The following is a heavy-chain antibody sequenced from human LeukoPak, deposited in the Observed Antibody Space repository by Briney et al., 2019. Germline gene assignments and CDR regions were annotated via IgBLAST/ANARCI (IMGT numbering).Heavy chain of an antibody. Sequence: QSGGSLRLSCAASGFTFSNYWMHWVRQAPGKGLVWVSRISSDGSSTSYADSVKGRFTISRDNAKNTLYLQMNSLRAEDTAVYHCARTAYSDYSLGFWGQGTLVTVSS. D-gene: IGHD5-12*01. CDR3: ARTAYSDYSLGF. V-gene: IGHV3-74*01. CDR2: ISSDGSST. CDR1: GFTFSNYW. J-gene: IGHJ4*02.